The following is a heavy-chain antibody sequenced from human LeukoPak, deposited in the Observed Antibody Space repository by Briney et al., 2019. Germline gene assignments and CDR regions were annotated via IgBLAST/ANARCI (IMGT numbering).Heavy chain of an antibody. V-gene: IGHV1-2*06. CDR1: GYTFTGYY. J-gene: IGHJ4*02. CDR3: ARVTPAGLAYDY. D-gene: IGHD2-21*01. Sequence: ASVKVSCKASGYTFTGYYMHWVRQAPGQGLEWMGRINPNSGGTNYAQKFQGRVTMTRDTSISTAYMELSRLRSDDTAVYYCARVTPAGLAYDYWGQGTLVTVSS. CDR2: INPNSGGT.